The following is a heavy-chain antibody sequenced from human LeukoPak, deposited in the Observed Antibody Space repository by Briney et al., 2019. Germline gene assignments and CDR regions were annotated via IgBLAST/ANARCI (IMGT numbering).Heavy chain of an antibody. J-gene: IGHJ4*02. CDR3: AGDLDLMEY. Sequence: GGSLRLSCAASGFTFSSYGMHWVRQAPGKGLEWVAVISYDGSNKYYADSVKGRFTISRDNSKNTLYLQMNSLRAEDTAVYYCAGDLDLMEYWGQGTLATVSS. D-gene: IGHD3/OR15-3a*01. V-gene: IGHV3-30*03. CDR1: GFTFSSYG. CDR2: ISYDGSNK.